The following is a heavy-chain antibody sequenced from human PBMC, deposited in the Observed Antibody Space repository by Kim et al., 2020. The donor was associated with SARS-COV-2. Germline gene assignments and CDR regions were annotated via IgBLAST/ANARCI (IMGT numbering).Heavy chain of an antibody. D-gene: IGHD2-2*01. Sequence: KGRFNISRDDSKNTLYLQMNSLKTEDTAVYYCTTDLGYCSSTSCYGRFDYWGQGTLVTVSS. CDR3: TTDLGYCSSTSCYGRFDY. V-gene: IGHV3-15*01. J-gene: IGHJ4*02.